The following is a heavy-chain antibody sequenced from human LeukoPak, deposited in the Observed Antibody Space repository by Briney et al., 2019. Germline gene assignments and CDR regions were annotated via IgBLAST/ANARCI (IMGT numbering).Heavy chain of an antibody. CDR3: ATYRQVLLPFES. Sequence: GGSLRLSCAASGFTFDDYAMHWVRQGPGKGLEWVSGISWNSGSIGYADSVKGRFTISRDNAKNSLYLQMNSLRAEDTAIYYCATYRQVLLPFESWGQGTLVTVSS. CDR1: GFTFDDYA. J-gene: IGHJ4*02. D-gene: IGHD2-15*01. V-gene: IGHV3-9*01. CDR2: ISWNSGSI.